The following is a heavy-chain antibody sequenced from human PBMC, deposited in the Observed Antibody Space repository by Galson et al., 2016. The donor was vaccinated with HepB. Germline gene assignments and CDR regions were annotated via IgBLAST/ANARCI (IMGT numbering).Heavy chain of an antibody. J-gene: IGHJ4*02. Sequence: SLRLSCAASGFTISNYGMSWVRQAPGKGLEWVSGISVSGDTTYYADSVKGRFTISRDTSENTLYLQMNSLRAEDTAVYYCAKDSGFDSVNWGQGTLVTVSS. V-gene: IGHV3-23*01. D-gene: IGHD5-12*01. CDR3: AKDSGFDSVN. CDR1: GFTISNYG. CDR2: ISVSGDTT.